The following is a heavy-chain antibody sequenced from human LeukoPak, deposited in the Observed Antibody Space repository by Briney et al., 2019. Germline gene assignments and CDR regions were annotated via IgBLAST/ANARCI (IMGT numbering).Heavy chain of an antibody. Sequence: GGSLRLSRAASGFTVSTNHMNWVRQAPGKGLEWVSVIYSGGTTYYANSVKGRFTISRDNSKNTLYLQMNSLRVDDTAVYYCMKMTSNWGQGTLVTVSS. CDR2: IYSGGTT. J-gene: IGHJ4*02. V-gene: IGHV3-53*01. D-gene: IGHD2-21*02. CDR1: GFTVSTNH. CDR3: MKMTSN.